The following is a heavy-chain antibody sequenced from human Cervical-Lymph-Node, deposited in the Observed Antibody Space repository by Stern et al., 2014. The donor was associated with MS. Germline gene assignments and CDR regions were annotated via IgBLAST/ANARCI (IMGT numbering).Heavy chain of an antibody. D-gene: IGHD3-10*01. CDR3: ARDPRRGGLSGYYHGMDV. V-gene: IGHV4-4*02. CDR2: IYQSGSA. Sequence: QDQLVQSGPGLVKPSGTLSLTCAVSGASISNTPWWTWVRQSPGKGLEWVGEIYQSGSANYNPSLRSRVTISGDRSKNSSSLKLNSVTAADTAVYYCARDPRRGGLSGYYHGMDVWGQGTTVTVSS. J-gene: IGHJ6*02. CDR1: GASISNTPW.